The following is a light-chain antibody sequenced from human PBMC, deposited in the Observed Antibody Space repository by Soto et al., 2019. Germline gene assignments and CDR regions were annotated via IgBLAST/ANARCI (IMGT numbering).Light chain of an antibody. CDR3: SSYAGSNHPYV. CDR2: DVS. J-gene: IGLJ1*01. CDR1: ISDVGYYNY. V-gene: IGLV2-8*01. Sequence: QSVLTQPPSSSGSPGQSVTIACTGTISDVGYYNYVSWYQQPPGKAPKLLIYDVSKRPSGVPDRFSGSKSGNTASLTVSGLQAEDEGDYYCSSYAGSNHPYVFGTGTKVTVL.